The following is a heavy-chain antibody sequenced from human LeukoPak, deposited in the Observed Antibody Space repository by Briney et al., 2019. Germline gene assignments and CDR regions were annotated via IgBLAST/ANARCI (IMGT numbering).Heavy chain of an antibody. CDR1: GGSFSGYY. D-gene: IGHD6-13*01. V-gene: IGHV4-34*01. CDR2: INHSGST. CDR3: ARGSIAAADSFDY. Sequence: SETLSLTCAVYGGSFSGYYWSWIRQPPGKGLEWIGEINHSGSTNYNPSLKSRVTTSVDTSKNQFSLKLSSVTAADTAVYYCARGSIAAADSFDYWGQGTLVTVSS. J-gene: IGHJ4*02.